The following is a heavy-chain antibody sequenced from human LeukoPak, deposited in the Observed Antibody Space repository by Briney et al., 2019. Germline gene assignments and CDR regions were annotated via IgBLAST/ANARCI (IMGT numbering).Heavy chain of an antibody. D-gene: IGHD6-13*01. CDR1: GFTVSSNY. Sequence: PGGSLRLSCAASGFTVSSNYMGWVRQAPGKGLEWVSVIYSGGGTYYADSVKGRFTISRDNSKNTLYLQMNSLRAEDTAVYYCARGRGGIATAGKDYWGQGTLVTVSS. V-gene: IGHV3-53*01. J-gene: IGHJ4*02. CDR2: IYSGGGT. CDR3: ARGRGGIATAGKDY.